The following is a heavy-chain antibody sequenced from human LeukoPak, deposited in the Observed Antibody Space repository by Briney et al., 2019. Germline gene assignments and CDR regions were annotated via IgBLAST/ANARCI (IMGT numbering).Heavy chain of an antibody. CDR2: IVDTGDST. D-gene: IGHD5-12*01. V-gene: IGHV3-23*01. CDR3: AKVGSGFGRRQDFDY. J-gene: IGHJ4*02. CDR1: GFTFSAYA. Sequence: GGSLRLSCAASGFTFSAYAMTWVRQAPGKGLEWVSVIVDTGDSTYYADSVKGRFTISRDNSKNTLYLQMNSLRAEDTAVYYCAKVGSGFGRRQDFDYWGQGTLVTVSS.